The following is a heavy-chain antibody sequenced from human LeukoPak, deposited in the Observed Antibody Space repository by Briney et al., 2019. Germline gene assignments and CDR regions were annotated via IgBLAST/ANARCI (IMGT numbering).Heavy chain of an antibody. D-gene: IGHD4-11*01. Sequence: ETLSLTCAVSGGSVSDFYWSWIRQPPGKGLEWIGEINHSGTTNYNPSLKSRVTMSVDTSKNQFSLKLSSVTAADTAVYYCARGAPHTTGDAFDIWGQGTMVTVSS. CDR1: GGSVSDFY. CDR3: ARGAPHTTGDAFDI. V-gene: IGHV4-34*01. J-gene: IGHJ3*02. CDR2: INHSGTT.